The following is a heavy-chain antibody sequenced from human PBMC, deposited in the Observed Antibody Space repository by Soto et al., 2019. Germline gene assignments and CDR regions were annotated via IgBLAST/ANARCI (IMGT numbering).Heavy chain of an antibody. CDR2: IIPIFGTA. CDR1: GGTFSSYA. V-gene: IGHV1-69*06. Sequence: GGSVKVSCKASGGTFSSYAISWVRQAPGQGLEWMGGIIPIFGTANYAQKFQGRVTITADKSTSTAYMELSSLRSEDTAVYYCARLYYYDSSGYYSPFDYWGQGTLVTVSS. J-gene: IGHJ4*02. CDR3: ARLYYYDSSGYYSPFDY. D-gene: IGHD3-22*01.